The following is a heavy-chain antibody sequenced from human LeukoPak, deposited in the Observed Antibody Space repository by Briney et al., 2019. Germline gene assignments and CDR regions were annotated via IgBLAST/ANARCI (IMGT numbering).Heavy chain of an antibody. CDR3: ARDYEDGMDV. CDR2: IYYSGST. V-gene: IGHV4-39*07. CDR1: GGSISSYY. J-gene: IGHJ6*02. D-gene: IGHD3-3*01. Sequence: SETLSLTCTVSGGSISSYYWSWIRQPPGKGLEWIGSIYYSGSTYYNPSLKSRVTISVDTSKNQFSLKLSSVTAADTAVYYCARDYEDGMDVWGQGTTVTVSS.